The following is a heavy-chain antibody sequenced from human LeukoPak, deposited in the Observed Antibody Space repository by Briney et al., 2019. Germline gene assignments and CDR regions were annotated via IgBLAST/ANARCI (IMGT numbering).Heavy chain of an antibody. CDR1: GFPLSSYA. D-gene: IGHD2-21*01. V-gene: IGHV3-23*01. CDR3: ARAPVTSCRGAFCYPFDL. Sequence: GSLRLSCAASGFPLSSYAMSWVRQVPGKGLEWVSATSSSDDGTYHADSVRGRFTIYRDNFRNTLYLQMNRLRVEDAALYYCARAPVTSCRGAFCYPFDLWGQGVLVTVSS. J-gene: IGHJ4*02. CDR2: TSSSDDGT.